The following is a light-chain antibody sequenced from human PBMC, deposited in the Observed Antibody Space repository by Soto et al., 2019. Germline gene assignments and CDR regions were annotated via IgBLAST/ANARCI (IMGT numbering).Light chain of an antibody. CDR2: EVS. Sequence: QSALTQPASVSGSPGQSITISCTGTNSDVGGYNFVSWYQQHPGKAPKLIIYEVSNRPSGVSNRFSGSRSGNTATLAISGLQAEDEADYYCKSYTSSNTLLFGGGPKLTVL. CDR3: KSYTSSNTLL. V-gene: IGLV2-14*03. CDR1: NSDVGGYNF. J-gene: IGLJ2*01.